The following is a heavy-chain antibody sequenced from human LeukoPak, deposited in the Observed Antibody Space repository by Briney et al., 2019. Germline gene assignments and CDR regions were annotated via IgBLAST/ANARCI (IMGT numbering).Heavy chain of an antibody. CDR3: ARAGGGRFDP. D-gene: IGHD3-10*01. Sequence: PSETLSLTCTVSGDSINSGGYHWSWIRQHPGMGLEWIGYIHHSGSAYYNPSLKSRVTISVDTSKNQFSLKLSSVTAADTATYYCARAGGGRFDPWGQGNLVIVSS. CDR2: IHHSGSA. V-gene: IGHV4-31*03. J-gene: IGHJ5*02. CDR1: GDSINSGGYH.